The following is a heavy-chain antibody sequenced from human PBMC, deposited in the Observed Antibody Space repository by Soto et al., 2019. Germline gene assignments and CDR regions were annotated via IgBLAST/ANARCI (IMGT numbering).Heavy chain of an antibody. V-gene: IGHV3-23*01. Sequence: GSLRLSCAASRFTFGSYAVSWVRQAPGKGLEWVSAISGSGDNTFYADSVKGRFTISRDNSKNTLYLQLNSLRAEDTAVYYCARERIPATIFNSYYGMDVWGQGTTVPVSS. CDR1: RFTFGSYA. CDR2: ISGSGDNT. CDR3: ARERIPATIFNSYYGMDV. J-gene: IGHJ6*02. D-gene: IGHD2-2*01.